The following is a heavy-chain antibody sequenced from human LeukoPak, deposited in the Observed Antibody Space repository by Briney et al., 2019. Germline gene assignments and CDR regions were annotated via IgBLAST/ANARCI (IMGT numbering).Heavy chain of an antibody. CDR1: GGTFSSYA. CDR3: ARGIVVVVAATRGYYYGMDV. D-gene: IGHD2-15*01. J-gene: IGHJ6*02. Sequence: ASVKVSCKASGGTFSSYAISWVRQAPGQGLEWMGGIIPIFGTANYAQKFQGRVTITADESTSTAYMELSSLRSEGTAVYYCARGIVVVVAATRGYYYGMDVWGQGTTVTVSS. V-gene: IGHV1-69*13. CDR2: IIPIFGTA.